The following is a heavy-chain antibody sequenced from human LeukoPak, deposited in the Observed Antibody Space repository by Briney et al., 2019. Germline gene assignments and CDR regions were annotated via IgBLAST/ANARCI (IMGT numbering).Heavy chain of an antibody. D-gene: IGHD3-10*01. CDR1: GYTFTGYY. CDR3: ARGAPQDYGSGSYYRYFDY. V-gene: IGHV1-2*02. CDR2: INPNSGGT. J-gene: IGHJ4*02. Sequence: ASVKVSCKASGYTFTGYYMHWVRQAPGQGLEWMGWINPNSGGTNYAQKFQGRVTMTRDTSISTAYMELRSLRSDDTAVYYCARGAPQDYGSGSYYRYFDYWGQGTLVTVSS.